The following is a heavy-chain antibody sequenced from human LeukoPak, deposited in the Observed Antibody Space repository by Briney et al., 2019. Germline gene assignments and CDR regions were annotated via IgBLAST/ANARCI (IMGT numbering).Heavy chain of an antibody. Sequence: SETLSLTCAVYGGSFSGYYWSWIRQPPGKGLEWIGEINHSGSTNYNPYLKSRVTISVDTSKNQFSLKLSSVTAADTAVYYCARARGPRRGRINNWFDPWGQGTLVTVSS. V-gene: IGHV4-34*01. CDR1: GGSFSGYY. J-gene: IGHJ5*02. D-gene: IGHD3-10*01. CDR2: INHSGST. CDR3: ARARGPRRGRINNWFDP.